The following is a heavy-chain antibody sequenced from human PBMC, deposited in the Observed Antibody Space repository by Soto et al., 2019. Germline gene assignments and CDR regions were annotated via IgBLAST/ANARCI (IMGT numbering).Heavy chain of an antibody. CDR3: ARVTRYDFWSGYYDNNLFDP. CDR1: GGSISSYY. J-gene: IGHJ5*02. V-gene: IGHV4-59*01. Sequence: QVQLQESGPGLVKPSETLSLTCTVSGGSISSYYWSWIRQPPGKGLEWIGYIYYSGSTNSNPSLRSRVTISVDTSKNQFSLKLSSVTAADTAVYYCARVTRYDFWSGYYDNNLFDPWGQGTMVTVSS. CDR2: IYYSGST. D-gene: IGHD3-3*01.